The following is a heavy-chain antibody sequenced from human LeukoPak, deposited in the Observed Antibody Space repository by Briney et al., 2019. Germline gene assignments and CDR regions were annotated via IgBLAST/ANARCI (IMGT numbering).Heavy chain of an antibody. CDR3: AREIAVAGLYYFDY. CDR1: GDSISSFY. J-gene: IGHJ4*02. D-gene: IGHD6-19*01. V-gene: IGHV4-59*01. Sequence: SETLSLTCTVSGDSISSFYWSWIRQPAGKGLEWIGYIYYSGSTNYNPSLKSRVTISVDTSKNQFSLKLSSVTAADTAVYYCAREIAVAGLYYFDYWGQGTLVTVSS. CDR2: IYYSGST.